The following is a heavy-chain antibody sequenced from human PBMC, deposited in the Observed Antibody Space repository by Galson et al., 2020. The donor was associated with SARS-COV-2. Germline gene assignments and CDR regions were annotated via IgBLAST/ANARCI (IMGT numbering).Heavy chain of an antibody. CDR2: IYPGDSDT. J-gene: IGHJ6*03. D-gene: IGHD3-3*01. V-gene: IGHV5-51*01. Sequence: GESLKISCKGSGYSFTSYWIGWVRQMPGKGLEWMGIIYPGDSDTRYSPSFQGQVTISADKSISTAYLQWSSLKASDTAMYYCARRNYDFWSGYYTDVDYYYYYMDVWGKGTTVTGAS. CDR1: GYSFTSYW. CDR3: ARRNYDFWSGYYTDVDYYYYYMDV.